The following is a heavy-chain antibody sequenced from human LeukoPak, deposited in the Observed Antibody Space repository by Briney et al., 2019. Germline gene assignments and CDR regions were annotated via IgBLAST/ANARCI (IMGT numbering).Heavy chain of an antibody. CDR2: ISGSGDTT. J-gene: IGHJ3*02. CDR3: AKDRFDGSAYYTYDAFDI. CDR1: GFTFITYA. V-gene: IGHV3-23*01. D-gene: IGHD3-22*01. Sequence: GGSLRLSCAASGFTFITYAMSWVRQAPGKGLEWVSSISGSGDTTYSADSVKGRFTISRDNSKNTLFLQMGNLSAEDTAVYYCAKDRFDGSAYYTYDAFDIWGQGTMVTVSS.